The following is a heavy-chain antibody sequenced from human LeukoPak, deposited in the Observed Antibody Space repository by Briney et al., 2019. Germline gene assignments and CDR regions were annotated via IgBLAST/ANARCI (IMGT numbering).Heavy chain of an antibody. J-gene: IGHJ4*02. CDR2: IKEDGSEK. V-gene: IGHV3-7*01. Sequence: GGSLRLSCAASGFTFSSYWMTWVRQAPGKGLELVANIKEDGSEKYYLDSVRGRFTISRDNARNSLYLHLNSLRAEDTAVYYCARVHHSSSWGTDDCWGQGTLVTVSS. CDR3: ARVHHSSSWGTDDC. D-gene: IGHD6-13*01. CDR1: GFTFSSYW.